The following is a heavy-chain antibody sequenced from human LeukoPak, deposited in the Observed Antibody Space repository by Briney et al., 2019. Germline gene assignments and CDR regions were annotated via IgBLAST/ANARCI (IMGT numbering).Heavy chain of an antibody. V-gene: IGHV4-59*01. CDR3: ARTQWLPPNWFDP. D-gene: IGHD5-12*01. J-gene: IGHJ5*02. Sequence: SETLSLTCTVSGGSISSYYWSWIRQPPGKGLEWIGYIYYSGSTNYNPSLKSRVTISVDTSKNQLSLKLSSVTAADTAVYYCARTQWLPPNWFDPWGQGTLVTVSS. CDR1: GGSISSYY. CDR2: IYYSGST.